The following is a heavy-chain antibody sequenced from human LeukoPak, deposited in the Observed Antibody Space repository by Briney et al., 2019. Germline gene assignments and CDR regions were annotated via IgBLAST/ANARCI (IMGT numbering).Heavy chain of an antibody. V-gene: IGHV1-69*05. Sequence: SVKVSCKASGGTFSSYAISWVRQAPGQGLEWMGGIIPIFGTANYAQKLQGRVTMTTDTSTSTAYMELRSLRSDDTAVYYCARGASGSYRGVDYWGQGTLVTVSS. J-gene: IGHJ4*02. CDR1: GGTFSSYA. CDR2: IIPIFGTA. CDR3: ARGASGSYRGVDY. D-gene: IGHD1-26*01.